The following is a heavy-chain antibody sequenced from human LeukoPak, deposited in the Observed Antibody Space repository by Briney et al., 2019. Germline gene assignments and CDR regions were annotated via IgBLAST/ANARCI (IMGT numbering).Heavy chain of an antibody. D-gene: IGHD3-10*01. CDR1: GFSFSSNW. J-gene: IGHJ4*02. CDR2: ISIDGGDT. CDR3: ARGPYYAAGSFDY. V-gene: IGHV3-74*01. Sequence: PGGSLSLSCAASGFSFSSNWMHWVRQAPGKGLVWVSRISIDGGDTVYADSVKGRFTVSRDNAKDTLYLQMNSLRVEDTAVYYCARGPYYAAGSFDYWGQGTLVTVSS.